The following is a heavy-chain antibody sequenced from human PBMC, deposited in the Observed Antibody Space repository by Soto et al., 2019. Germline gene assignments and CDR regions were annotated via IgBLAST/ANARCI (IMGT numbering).Heavy chain of an antibody. Sequence: PGGSLRLSCAAFGFVFSSYAMSWVRQAPGKGLEWVSAISGSGTTAYYADSVKGRFTISRDNSKNTAYLQMSSLRPEDTAVYYCVKGEYYYDGSAYYPFDYWGQGRMVTVPS. CDR1: GFVFSSYA. J-gene: IGHJ4*02. V-gene: IGHV3-23*01. CDR3: VKGEYYYDGSAYYPFDY. CDR2: ISGSGTTA. D-gene: IGHD3-22*01.